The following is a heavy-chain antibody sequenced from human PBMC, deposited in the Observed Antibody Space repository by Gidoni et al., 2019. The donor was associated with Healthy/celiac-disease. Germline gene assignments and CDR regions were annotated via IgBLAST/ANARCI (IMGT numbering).Heavy chain of an antibody. CDR2: IYPGDSDT. CDR1: GYSFPSYW. J-gene: IGHJ6*02. CDR3: ARQGGYGSGSYGRYYYGMDV. V-gene: IGHV5-51*03. D-gene: IGHD3-10*01. Sequence: EVQLVQSGAEVKKPWESRKISCKGSGYSFPSYWIGWVRQMPGKGLEWMGIIYPGDSDTRYSPSFQGQVTISADKSISTAYLQWSSLKASDTAMYYCARQGGYGSGSYGRYYYGMDVWGQGTTVTVSS.